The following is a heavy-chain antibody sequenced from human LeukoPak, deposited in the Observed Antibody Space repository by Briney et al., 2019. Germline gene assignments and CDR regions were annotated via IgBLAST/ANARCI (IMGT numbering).Heavy chain of an antibody. Sequence: ASVKVSCKASGYTFTSYAMHWVRQAPGQRLEWMGWINAGNGNTKYSQKFQGRVTITRDTSASTAYMELSSLRSEDTAVYYCAREPTRSWYPGYWGQGTLVTVSS. J-gene: IGHJ4*02. D-gene: IGHD6-13*01. CDR3: AREPTRSWYPGY. V-gene: IGHV1-3*01. CDR2: INAGNGNT. CDR1: GYTFTSYA.